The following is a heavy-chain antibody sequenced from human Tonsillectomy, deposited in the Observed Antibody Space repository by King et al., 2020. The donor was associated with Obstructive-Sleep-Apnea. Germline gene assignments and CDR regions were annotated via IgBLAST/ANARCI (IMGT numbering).Heavy chain of an antibody. CDR1: GFTFSNYG. CDR2: IWYDGSKK. V-gene: IGHV3-33*01. J-gene: IGHJ4*02. D-gene: IGHD3-22*01. Sequence: QLVQSGGGVVQPGGSLRLSCAASGFTFSNYGMHWVRQAPGKGLEWVGIIWYDGSKKDYADSVKGRFTISRDNSKKTLYLEMNSLRAEDTATYYCATGEYHYDNSGYYYWGQGTLVTVSS. CDR3: ATGEYHYDNSGYYY.